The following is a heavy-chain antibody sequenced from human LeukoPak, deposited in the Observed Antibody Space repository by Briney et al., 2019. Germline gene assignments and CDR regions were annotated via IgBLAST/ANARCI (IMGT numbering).Heavy chain of an antibody. J-gene: IGHJ4*02. CDR3: AKDQGYSYGYSNFDY. CDR1: GFTFSSYG. Sequence: GGSLRLSCAASGFTFSSYGMHWVRQAPGKGLEWVAFIRYDGSNKYYAASVKGRFTISRDNSKNTLYLQMNSLRAEDTAVYYCAKDQGYSYGYSNFDYWGQGTLVTVSS. D-gene: IGHD5-18*01. V-gene: IGHV3-30*02. CDR2: IRYDGSNK.